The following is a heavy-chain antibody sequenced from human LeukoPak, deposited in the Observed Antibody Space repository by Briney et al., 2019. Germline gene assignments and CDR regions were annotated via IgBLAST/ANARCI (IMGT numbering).Heavy chain of an antibody. D-gene: IGHD2-2*01. CDR3: AREEYGFDP. CDR2: INPKSGGT. Sequence: ASVKLSCKASGYTFTGYYMHWVRQPPGQGLEWMGWINPKSGGTNYAQNFQGRVTMTRDTSIHTAYMELSRLRSDETAVYYCAREEYGFDPWGQGTLVTVSS. V-gene: IGHV1-2*02. CDR1: GYTFTGYY. J-gene: IGHJ5*02.